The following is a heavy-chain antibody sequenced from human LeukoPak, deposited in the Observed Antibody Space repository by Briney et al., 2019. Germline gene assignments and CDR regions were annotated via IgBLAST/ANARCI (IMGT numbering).Heavy chain of an antibody. D-gene: IGHD3-22*01. CDR1: GGSISSGGYY. Sequence: SETLSLTCIVSGGSISSGGYYWSWIRQHPGKGLEWIGYIYYSGSTNYNPSLKSRVTISVDTSKNQFSLKLSSVTAADTAVYYCASSGYSLVYWGQGTLVTVSS. CDR2: IYYSGST. J-gene: IGHJ4*02. CDR3: ASSGYSLVY. V-gene: IGHV4-61*08.